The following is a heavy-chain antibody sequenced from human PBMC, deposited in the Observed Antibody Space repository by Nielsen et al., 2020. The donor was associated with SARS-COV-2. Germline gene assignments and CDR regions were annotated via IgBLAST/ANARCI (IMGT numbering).Heavy chain of an antibody. V-gene: IGHV1-69*01. D-gene: IGHD1-26*01. CDR3: ARRVGASFDY. Sequence: WVRQAPGQGLEWMGGIIPIFGTANYAQKFQGRVTITADESTSTAYMELSSLRSEDTAVYYCARRVGASFDYWGQGTLVTVSS. CDR2: IIPIFGTA. J-gene: IGHJ4*02.